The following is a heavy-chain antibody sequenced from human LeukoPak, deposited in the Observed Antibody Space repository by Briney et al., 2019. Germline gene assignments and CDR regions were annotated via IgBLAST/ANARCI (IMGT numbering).Heavy chain of an antibody. CDR3: AKGPQYRIAVAGDNWFDP. CDR2: ISSDGGNE. CDR1: GFTFNNYA. Sequence: SGGSLRLSCAASGFTFNNYAMHWVRQAPGKGLEWVAVISSDGGNEYYADSVKGRFTISRDNSKNTLYLQMNSLRAEDTAVYYCAKGPQYRIAVAGDNWFDPWGQGTLVTVSS. J-gene: IGHJ5*02. D-gene: IGHD6-19*01. V-gene: IGHV3-30-3*01.